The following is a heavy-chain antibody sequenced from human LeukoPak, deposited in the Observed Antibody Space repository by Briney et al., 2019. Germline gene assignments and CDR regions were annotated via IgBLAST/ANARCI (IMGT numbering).Heavy chain of an antibody. CDR2: IYYSGST. J-gene: IGHJ4*02. Sequence: SETLSLTCTVSGGSISSSSYYWGWIRQPPGKGLEWIGSIYYSGSTYYNPSLKSRVTISVDTSKNQFSLKLSSVTAADTAIYYCARDAKYYYGSRTFFFYEYWGQGTLLTVSS. CDR3: ARDAKYYYGSRTFFFYEY. CDR1: GGSISSSSYY. V-gene: IGHV4-39*07. D-gene: IGHD3-10*01.